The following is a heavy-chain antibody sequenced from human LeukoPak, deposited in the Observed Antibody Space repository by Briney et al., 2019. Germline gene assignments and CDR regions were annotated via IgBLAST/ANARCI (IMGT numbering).Heavy chain of an antibody. V-gene: IGHV4-4*07. J-gene: IGHJ4*02. CDR1: GGSISNYY. D-gene: IGHD6-13*01. Sequence: SETLSLTCTVSGGSISNYYWSWIRQPAGKGLEWIGRIYTSGTTHYNPSLKSRVTMSVDTSKNQFSLNLSSVTAADTAVYYCARFSSIAAAFDYWGQGTLVTVSS. CDR2: IYTSGTT. CDR3: ARFSSIAAAFDY.